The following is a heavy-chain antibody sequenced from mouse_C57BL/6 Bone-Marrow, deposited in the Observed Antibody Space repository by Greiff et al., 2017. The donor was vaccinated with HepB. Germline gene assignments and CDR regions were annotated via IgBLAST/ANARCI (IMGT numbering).Heavy chain of an antibody. J-gene: IGHJ2*01. D-gene: IGHD1-1*01. CDR1: GYTFTDYE. V-gene: IGHV1-15*01. Sequence: QLQPSGAELVRPGASVTLSCKASGYTFTDYEMHWVKQTPVHGLEWIGAIDPETGGTAYNQKFKGKAILTADKSSSTAYMELRSLTSEDSAVYYCTRNYYGSSYWGQGTTLTVSS. CDR2: IDPETGGT. CDR3: TRNYYGSSY.